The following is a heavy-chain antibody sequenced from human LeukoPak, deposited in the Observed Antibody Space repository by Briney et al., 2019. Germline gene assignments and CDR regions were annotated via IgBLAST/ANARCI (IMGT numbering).Heavy chain of an antibody. CDR2: IIPIFGTA. CDR1: GGTFNSYA. CDR3: ARDHGYSSGWSTFDY. D-gene: IGHD6-19*01. V-gene: IGHV1-69*05. Sequence: ASVKVPCKASGGTFNSYAISWVRQAPGQGLEWMGRIIPIFGTANYAQKFQGRVTITTDESTSTAYMELSSLRSEDTAVYYCARDHGYSSGWSTFDYWGQGTLVTVSS. J-gene: IGHJ4*02.